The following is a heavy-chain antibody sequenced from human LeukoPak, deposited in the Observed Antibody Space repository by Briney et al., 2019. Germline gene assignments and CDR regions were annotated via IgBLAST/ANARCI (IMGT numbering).Heavy chain of an antibody. D-gene: IGHD4-17*01. J-gene: IGHJ4*02. CDR3: AREGGHDYGDYVLDY. V-gene: IGHV3-33*01. Sequence: PGGSLRLSCAASGFTLSSYGMHWVRQAPGKGLEWVAVIWYDGSNKYYADSVKGRFTISRDNSKNTLYLQMNSLRAEDTAVYYCAREGGHDYGDYVLDYWGQGTLVTVSS. CDR1: GFTLSSYG. CDR2: IWYDGSNK.